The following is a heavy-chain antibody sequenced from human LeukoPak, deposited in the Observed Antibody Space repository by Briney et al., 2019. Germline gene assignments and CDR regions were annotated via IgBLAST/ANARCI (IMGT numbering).Heavy chain of an antibody. V-gene: IGHV3-9*01. CDR2: ISWNSGSI. Sequence: GGSPRLSCAASGFTFDDYAMHWVRQAPGKGLEWVSGISWNSGSIGYADSVKGRFTISRDNAKNSLYLQMNSLRAEDTALYYCAKDSGYYYGSGSYRAPYYGMDVWGQGTTVTVSS. J-gene: IGHJ6*02. CDR3: AKDSGYYYGSGSYRAPYYGMDV. CDR1: GFTFDDYA. D-gene: IGHD3-10*01.